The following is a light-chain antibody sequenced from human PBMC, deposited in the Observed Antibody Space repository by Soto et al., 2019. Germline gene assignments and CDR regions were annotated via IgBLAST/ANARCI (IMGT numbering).Light chain of an antibody. V-gene: IGKV3-20*01. CDR1: QSVSSSF. CDR3: QQYNSYSRT. J-gene: IGKJ1*01. CDR2: GAS. Sequence: SGLTQYPGPLSLSPGERATLSCMASQSVSSSFLAWYQQKVGQAPRLLIYGASSRATGIPDRFSGSGSGTDFTLTISRLEPEDFATYYCQQYNSYSRTFGQGAKADI.